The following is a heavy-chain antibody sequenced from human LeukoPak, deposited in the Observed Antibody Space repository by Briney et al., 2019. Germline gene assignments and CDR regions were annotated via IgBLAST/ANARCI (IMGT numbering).Heavy chain of an antibody. V-gene: IGHV1-2*02. Sequence: GASVKVSCKASGYSFTGYYMHWVRQAPGQGLEWLGWINPHSGGTNYAQSFQGRVTMTRDTSISTAYMELSRLRSDDTAVYYCARDGYGGLDSWGQGTLVTVSS. CDR1: GYSFTGYY. D-gene: IGHD4-23*01. CDR3: ARDGYGGLDS. J-gene: IGHJ4*02. CDR2: INPHSGGT.